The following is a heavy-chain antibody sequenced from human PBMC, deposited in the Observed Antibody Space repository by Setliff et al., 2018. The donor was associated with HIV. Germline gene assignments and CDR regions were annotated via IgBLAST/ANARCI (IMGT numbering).Heavy chain of an antibody. Sequence: PGESLTISCKASGYTFTTRWLGWVRQMPGKGLEWMGIINPRDSDARYSTALQGHFTFSADQSITTAYLQWSNLKASDTAMYFCATARPGGSPTLYFDYWGQGTLFTVSS. CDR3: ATARPGGSPTLYFDY. V-gene: IGHV5-51*01. J-gene: IGHJ4*02. D-gene: IGHD1-26*01. CDR1: GYTFTTRW. CDR2: INPRDSDA.